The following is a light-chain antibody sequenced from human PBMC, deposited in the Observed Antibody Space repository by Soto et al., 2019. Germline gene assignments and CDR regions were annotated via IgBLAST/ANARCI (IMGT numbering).Light chain of an antibody. CDR1: SGHSSYA. CDR3: QTWGTGIRA. Sequence: QLVLTQSPSASASLGASVKLTCTLSSGHSSYAIAWHQQQPEKGPRYLMKLNSDGSHNKGDGIPDRFSGSNSGAERYLTISSLQSEDEADYYCQTWGTGIRAFGGGTKLTVL. V-gene: IGLV4-69*01. J-gene: IGLJ2*01. CDR2: LNSDGSH.